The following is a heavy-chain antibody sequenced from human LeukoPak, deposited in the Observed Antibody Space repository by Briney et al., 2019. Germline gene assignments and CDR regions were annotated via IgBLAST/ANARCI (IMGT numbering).Heavy chain of an antibody. CDR3: ARGRGGTSDYYPFYFDY. V-gene: IGHV1-69*05. D-gene: IGHD3-3*01. Sequence: SVKVSCKASGGTFSSYAISWVRQAPGQGLEWMGGIIPIFGTANYAQKFQGRVTITTDESTSTAYMELSSLRAEDTALYHCARGRGGTSDYYPFYFDYWGQGTLVTVSS. CDR1: GGTFSSYA. CDR2: IIPIFGTA. J-gene: IGHJ4*02.